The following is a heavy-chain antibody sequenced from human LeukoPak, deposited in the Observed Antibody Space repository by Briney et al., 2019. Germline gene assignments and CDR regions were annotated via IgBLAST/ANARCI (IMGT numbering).Heavy chain of an antibody. V-gene: IGHV3-23*01. J-gene: IGHJ4*02. Sequence: PGGSLRLSCAASGFTFSSYAMSWVRQAPGKGLEGVSGISANGDTTKYADSVKGRFTISRDNSKNTVFLQMNSLRADDTAVYYCAKEGRIAAGTGDYFDYWGQGTLVPVSS. CDR2: ISANGDTT. CDR3: AKEGRIAAGTGDYFDY. D-gene: IGHD6-13*01. CDR1: GFTFSSYA.